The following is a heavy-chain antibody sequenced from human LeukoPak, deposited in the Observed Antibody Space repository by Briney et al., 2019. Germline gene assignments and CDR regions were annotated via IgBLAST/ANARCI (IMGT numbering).Heavy chain of an antibody. CDR1: GFTFSSYG. J-gene: IGHJ4*02. Sequence: GGSLRLSCAASGFTFSSYGMTWVRQAPGKGLEWVSAIGGTAGGTHYADSVKGRFTISRDNSKNTLYLQMSSLRAEDTAIYYCTKASAARCIGVFCYPFDHWGQGTLVTVSS. CDR2: IGGTAGGT. D-gene: IGHD2-15*01. CDR3: TKASAARCIGVFCYPFDH. V-gene: IGHV3-23*01.